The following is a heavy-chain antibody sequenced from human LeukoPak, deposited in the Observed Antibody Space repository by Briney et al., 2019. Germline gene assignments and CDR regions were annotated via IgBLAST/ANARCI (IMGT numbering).Heavy chain of an antibody. CDR1: GFTFTNYG. J-gene: IGHJ4*02. Sequence: ASVKVSCKASGFTFTNYGIGWVRQAPGQGLEWMGWISAYNYNTIYAQKLQGRVTMTTDTSTTTAYVELRSLRSDDTAVYYCARSYMQHPKLDYWDQGTLVTVSS. D-gene: IGHD6-13*01. CDR2: ISAYNYNT. CDR3: ARSYMQHPKLDY. V-gene: IGHV1-18*01.